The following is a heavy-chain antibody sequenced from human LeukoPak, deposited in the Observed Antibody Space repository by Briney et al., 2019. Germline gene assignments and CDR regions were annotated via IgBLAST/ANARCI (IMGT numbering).Heavy chain of an antibody. CDR1: GFTFSNYN. CDR2: ISSSSYI. CDR3: ASLNYDY. V-gene: IGHV3-21*01. Sequence: GRSLRLSCAASGFTFSNYNMNWVRQAPGKGLEWVSSISSSSYIYYADSVKGRFTISRDNARNSLYLQMNSLRAEDTAVYYCASLNYDYWGQGTLVTVSS. J-gene: IGHJ4*02. D-gene: IGHD1-7*01.